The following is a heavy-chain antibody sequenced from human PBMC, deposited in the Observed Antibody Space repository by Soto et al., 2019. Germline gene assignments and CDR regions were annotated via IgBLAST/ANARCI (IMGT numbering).Heavy chain of an antibody. CDR3: ARGPNSDC. CDR2: IYSGGNP. Sequence: EERLVQSGGGLVQPGGSLRLSCAASGFSVGGDYMSWVRQAPGNGLELVSLIYSGGNPFYADSMKGRFTLSRDNSNNMLYLQMASLRAEDTAVYYCARGPNSDCWGQGTLVIVSS. J-gene: IGHJ4*02. CDR1: GFSVGGDY. D-gene: IGHD2-21*01. V-gene: IGHV3-53*01.